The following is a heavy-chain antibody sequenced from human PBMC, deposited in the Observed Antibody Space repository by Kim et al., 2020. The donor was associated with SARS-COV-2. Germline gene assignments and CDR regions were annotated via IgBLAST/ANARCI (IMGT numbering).Heavy chain of an antibody. CDR1: GGSISSGSYY. CDR3: AREAYSSGWCFDY. J-gene: IGHJ4*02. D-gene: IGHD6-19*01. Sequence: SETLSLTCTVSGGSISSGSYYWSWIRQPAGKGLEWIGRIYTSGSTNYNPSLKSRVTISVDTSKNQFSLKLSSVTAADTAVYYCAREAYSSGWCFDYWGQGTLVTVSS. V-gene: IGHV4-61*02. CDR2: IYTSGST.